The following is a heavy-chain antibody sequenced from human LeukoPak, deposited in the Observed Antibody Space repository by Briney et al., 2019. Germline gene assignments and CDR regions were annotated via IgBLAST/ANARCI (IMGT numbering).Heavy chain of an antibody. CDR2: ISSSGSTI. Sequence: GGSLRLSCAASGFTFSSYEMNWVRQAPGKGLEWVSYISSSGSTIYYADSVKARFTISRDNAKNSLYLQMNSLRAEDTAVYYCARENYDILTGYYSESYWGQGTLVTVSS. J-gene: IGHJ4*02. V-gene: IGHV3-48*03. CDR3: ARENYDILTGYYSESY. CDR1: GFTFSSYE. D-gene: IGHD3-9*01.